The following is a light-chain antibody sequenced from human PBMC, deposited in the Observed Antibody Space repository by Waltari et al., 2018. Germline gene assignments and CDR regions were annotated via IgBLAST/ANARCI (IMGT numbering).Light chain of an antibody. CDR2: EAS. J-gene: IGLJ1*01. CDR1: SNDVGTDYL. CDR3: CSYVGSSTSYV. Sequence: QSALTQPASVSGSPGQSITISCTGVSNDVGTDYLLAWYQQYPGKAPKLMIYEASKRPSGVSNRFSGSKSGNTASLTISGLQAEDEADYFCCSYVGSSTSYVFGIGTKVTVL. V-gene: IGLV2-23*01.